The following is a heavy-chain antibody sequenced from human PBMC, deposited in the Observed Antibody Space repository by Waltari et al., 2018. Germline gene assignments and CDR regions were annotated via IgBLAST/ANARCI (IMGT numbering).Heavy chain of an antibody. J-gene: IGHJ3*02. V-gene: IGHV4-34*01. CDR2: INHSGST. CDR3: ARESKQPTRVIKLRNDAFDI. Sequence: QVQLQQWGAGLLKPSETLSLTCAVYGGSFSGSYWSWIRPPPGKGLEWIGEINHSGSTNYNPSLKSRVTISVDTSKNQFSLKLSSVTAADTAVYYCARESKQPTRVIKLRNDAFDIWGQGTMVTVSS. CDR1: GGSFSGSY. D-gene: IGHD3-22*01.